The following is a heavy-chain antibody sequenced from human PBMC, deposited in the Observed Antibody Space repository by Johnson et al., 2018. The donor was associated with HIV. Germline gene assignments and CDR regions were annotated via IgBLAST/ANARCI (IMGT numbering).Heavy chain of an antibody. V-gene: IGHV3-30*02. CDR2: IHYDGSDT. CDR1: GFTFRPNG. J-gene: IGHJ3*01. D-gene: IGHD3-16*01. CDR3: AKDGGRWSYSLDV. Sequence: QVQLVESGGGVVQPGALLRLSCAASGFTFRPNGMHWVRQAPGTGLECVSFIHYDGSDTSYADSVERRFTISRDNSKHTLYLQMNSLRTEDTALYYCAKDGGRWSYSLDVWGQWTMVSVSS.